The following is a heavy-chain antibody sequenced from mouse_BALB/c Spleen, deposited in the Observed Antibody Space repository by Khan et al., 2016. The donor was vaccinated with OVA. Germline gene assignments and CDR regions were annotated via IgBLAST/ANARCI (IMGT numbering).Heavy chain of an antibody. CDR3: ARRTSVYTMDY. CDR2: INPNSGYT. V-gene: IGHV1-4*01. CDR1: GYTFTSNT. J-gene: IGHJ4*01. Sequence: QVQLQQSGAELARPGASVKMSCKASGYTFTSNTMHWVKQRPGQGLEWIGYINPNSGYTNYNQNFKDKATLTADKSSSTAYMQLSSLTSEDSAVYYCARRTSVYTMDYGDQGTSVTVSS. D-gene: IGHD1-1*01.